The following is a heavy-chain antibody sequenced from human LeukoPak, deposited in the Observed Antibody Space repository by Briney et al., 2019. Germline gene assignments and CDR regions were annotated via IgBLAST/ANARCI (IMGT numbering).Heavy chain of an antibody. CDR3: ARVLGLEIDY. D-gene: IGHD3-3*01. J-gene: IGHJ4*02. Sequence: PGGSLRLSCAASGFTLSSYSMNWVRHPPGRGLEWVSYIGSSSSSIYYADSVKGRFTISRDNAKNSLYLQMNRRRDEDTAVYYCARVLGLEIDYWGQGTLVTVSS. CDR1: GFTLSSYS. CDR2: IGSSSSSI. V-gene: IGHV3-48*02.